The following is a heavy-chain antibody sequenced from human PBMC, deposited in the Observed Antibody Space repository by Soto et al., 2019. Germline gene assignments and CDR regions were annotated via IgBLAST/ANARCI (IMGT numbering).Heavy chain of an antibody. D-gene: IGHD3-9*01. V-gene: IGHV4-34*01. CDR1: GGSFSGYY. J-gene: IGHJ4*02. CDR3: ARGRGGLVRFDY. CDR2: INHSGST. Sequence: QVQLQQWGAGLLKPSETLSLTCAVYGGSFSGYYWSWIRQPPGKGLEWIGEINHSGSTNYNPSLKSRVTISVDTSKNQFSLKLSSLTAADTAVYYCARGRGGLVRFDYWGQGTLVTVSS.